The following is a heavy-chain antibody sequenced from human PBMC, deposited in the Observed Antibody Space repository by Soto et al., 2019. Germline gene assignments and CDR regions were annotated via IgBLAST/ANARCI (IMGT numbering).Heavy chain of an antibody. CDR3: ASPGGYGHYYGSGSAMGY. CDR1: CGSFSGYY. D-gene: IGHD3-10*01. J-gene: IGHJ4*02. V-gene: IGHV4-34*01. CDR2: INHSGST. Sequence: SETLSLTCGDYCGSFSGYYWSWIRQPPGKGLEWIGEINHSGSTNYNPSLKSRDTISVDTSKNQFSLKLSSVTAADTAVYYCASPGGYGHYYGSGSAMGYWGQGTLVTVSS.